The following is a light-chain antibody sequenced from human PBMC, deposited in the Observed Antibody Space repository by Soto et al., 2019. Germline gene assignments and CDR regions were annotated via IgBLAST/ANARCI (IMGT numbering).Light chain of an antibody. J-gene: IGLJ1*01. Sequence: QSVLTQPPSASGTPGQRVTISCSGGTSKIGTNTVDWYQQLPGTAPKLLIYSTNQRPSGVPDRFSGSKSGTSASLAISGLQSEDEADYYCAAWDDSLNGPNYVFGTGTKVTVL. CDR3: AAWDDSLNGPNYV. V-gene: IGLV1-44*01. CDR1: TSKIGTNT. CDR2: STN.